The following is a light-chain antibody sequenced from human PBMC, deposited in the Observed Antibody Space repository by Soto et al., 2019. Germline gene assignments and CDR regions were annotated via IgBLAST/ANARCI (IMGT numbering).Light chain of an antibody. V-gene: IGKV1-5*03. CDR3: QQYNSYLYT. CDR2: KAS. J-gene: IGKJ5*01. CDR1: RSISSW. Sequence: DIQMTQSPSTLSASVGDRVTITCRASRSISSWLAWYQQKPGKAPKLLIYKASSLESGVPSRFSGSGSGTEFTLTISSLQPDDFGTYYCQQYNSYLYTFGQGTRLEIK.